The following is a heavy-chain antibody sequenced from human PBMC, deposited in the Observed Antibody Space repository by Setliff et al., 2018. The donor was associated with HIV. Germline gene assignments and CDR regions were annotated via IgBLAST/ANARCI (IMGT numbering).Heavy chain of an antibody. V-gene: IGHV3-74*01. D-gene: IGHD7-27*01. Sequence: GGSLSLSCAASGFTFNTYWMHWVRQAPGKGLVWVSHSNSDGSSTTYADSVKGRFTISRDNAKDKLYLQMNSLRAEDTSVYFCARELPGPPGALAIWGHGTMGTVSS. CDR1: GFTFNTYW. CDR3: ARELPGPPGALAI. CDR2: SNSDGSST. J-gene: IGHJ3*02.